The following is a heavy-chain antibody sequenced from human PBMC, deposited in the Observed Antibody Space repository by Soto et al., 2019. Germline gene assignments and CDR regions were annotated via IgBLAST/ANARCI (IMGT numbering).Heavy chain of an antibody. J-gene: IGHJ4*02. D-gene: IGHD2-21*01. CDR3: AKGLMTFAIGGSHN. CDR1: GFIFSSYA. Sequence: GGSLRLSCAASGFIFSSYAMHWVRQAPGKGLEWVAVISNDGSHQYYADSVKGRFTISRDNSRNTVYLQMKSLRDEDTAVYYCAKGLMTFAIGGSHNWGKGTLVTVSS. V-gene: IGHV3-30*18. CDR2: ISNDGSHQ.